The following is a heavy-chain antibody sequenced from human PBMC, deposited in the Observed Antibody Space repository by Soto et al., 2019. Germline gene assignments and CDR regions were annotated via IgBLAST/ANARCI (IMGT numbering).Heavy chain of an antibody. CDR1: GFTFRSYA. CDR2: ISYDGSNK. V-gene: IGHV3-30-3*01. D-gene: IGHD2-15*01. Sequence: QVQLVESGGGVVQPGRSLRLSCAASGFTFRSYAMHWVRQAPGKGLECVAVISYDGSNKFYRDYVKGRFTISRDNSKNSLCLQINSRRYEDTAVYYCARGDREDIAVVIGVRPGEYGVDVWGQGTTVTVSS. CDR3: ARGDREDIAVVIGVRPGEYGVDV. J-gene: IGHJ6*02.